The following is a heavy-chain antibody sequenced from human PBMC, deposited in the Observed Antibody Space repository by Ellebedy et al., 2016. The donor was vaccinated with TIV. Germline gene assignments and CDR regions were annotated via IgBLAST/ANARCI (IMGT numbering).Heavy chain of an antibody. CDR3: ATDPDGVYGDTSAY. CDR1: GFTVRSKY. CDR2: IYSVGDT. J-gene: IGHJ4*02. Sequence: GESLKISCAVPGFTVRSKYMNWVRQAPGKGLEWVSLIYSVGDTYYADSVKGRFTVSRDNSQNTLYLQMTSLRVDDTAVYYCATDPDGVYGDTSAYWGRGTLVTVSS. D-gene: IGHD4-17*01. V-gene: IGHV3-53*01.